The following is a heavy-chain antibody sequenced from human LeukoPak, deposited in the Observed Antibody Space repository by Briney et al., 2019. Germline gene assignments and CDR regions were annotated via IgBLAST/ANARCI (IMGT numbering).Heavy chain of an antibody. Sequence: GGSLRLSCAVSGITLSNYGMSWVRQAPGKGLQWVAGISGSGGNTNYADSVKGRFTISRDNRKNTLYLQMNSLRAEDTAVYFCAKRGVVIRVILVGFHKEAYYFDSWGQGALVTVSS. J-gene: IGHJ4*02. D-gene: IGHD3-22*01. CDR3: AKRGVVIRVILVGFHKEAYYFDS. CDR2: ISGSGGNT. V-gene: IGHV3-23*01. CDR1: GITLSNYG.